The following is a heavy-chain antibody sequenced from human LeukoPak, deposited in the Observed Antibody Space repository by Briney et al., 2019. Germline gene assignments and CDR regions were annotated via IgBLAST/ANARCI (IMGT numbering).Heavy chain of an antibody. Sequence: SETLSLTCAVYGGSFSGYYWSWIRQPPGKGLEWIGEINHSGSTNYNPSLKSRVTISVDTSKNQFSLKLSSVTAADTAVYYCASGIYYYYYMDVWGKGTTVTVSS. CDR2: INHSGST. V-gene: IGHV4-34*01. J-gene: IGHJ6*03. CDR1: GGSFSGYY. CDR3: ASGIYYYYYMDV.